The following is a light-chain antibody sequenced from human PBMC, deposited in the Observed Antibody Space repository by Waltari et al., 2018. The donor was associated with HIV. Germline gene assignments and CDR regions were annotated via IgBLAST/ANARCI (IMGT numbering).Light chain of an antibody. CDR3: SSYTSSSTRV. V-gene: IGLV2-14*01. Sequence: QSALTQPASVSGSPGQSITIPCTGTSSDVGGYNYVYWYQQHPGKAPKLMIYEVSNRPSGVSNRFSGSKSGNTASLTISGLQAEDEADYYCSSYTSSSTRVFGGGTNLTVL. CDR2: EVS. CDR1: SSDVGGYNY. J-gene: IGLJ3*02.